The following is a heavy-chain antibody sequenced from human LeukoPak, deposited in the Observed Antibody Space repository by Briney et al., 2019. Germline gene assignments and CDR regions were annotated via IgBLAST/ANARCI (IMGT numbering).Heavy chain of an antibody. J-gene: IGHJ5*02. CDR1: GGSISSSSYY. V-gene: IGHV4-39*07. D-gene: IGHD3-10*01. CDR2: LYYSGST. Sequence: SETLSLTCTVSGGSISSSSYYWGWIRQPPGKGLEWIGSLYYSGSTYYNPSLKSRVTISIDTSKNQFSLKLSSVTAADTAVYYCARGRNNNWFDPWGQGTLVTVSS. CDR3: ARGRNNNWFDP.